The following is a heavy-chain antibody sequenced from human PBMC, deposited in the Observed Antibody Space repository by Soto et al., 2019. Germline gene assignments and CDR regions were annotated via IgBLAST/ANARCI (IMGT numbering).Heavy chain of an antibody. CDR2: IAYDGSNK. Sequence: QVQLVESGGGVVQPGRSLRLSCAASGFSISRSAMHWVRQAPGKGPEWVAVIAYDGSNKWYADSANGRFTSSRDNSKNTLYLHMTSLRGEDTAVYYCARDLQAGTDNVNWFAPWGQGTLVTVSS. CDR3: ARDLQAGTDNVNWFAP. V-gene: IGHV3-30*04. J-gene: IGHJ5*02. CDR1: GFSISRSA. D-gene: IGHD1-1*01.